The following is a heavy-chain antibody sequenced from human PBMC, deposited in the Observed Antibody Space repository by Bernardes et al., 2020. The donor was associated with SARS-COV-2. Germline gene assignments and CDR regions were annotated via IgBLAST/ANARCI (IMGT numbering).Heavy chain of an antibody. D-gene: IGHD3-3*01. CDR2: INSDGSST. CDR1: GFTFSSYW. CDR3: AGDLYDFWSGYFGPVTNYYYYGMDV. J-gene: IGHJ6*02. Sequence: GGSLRLSCAASGFTFSSYWMHWVRQAPGKGLVWVSRINSDGSSTSYADSVKGRFTISRDNAKNTLYLQMNSLRAEDTAVYYCAGDLYDFWSGYFGPVTNYYYYGMDVWGQGTTVTVSS. V-gene: IGHV3-74*01.